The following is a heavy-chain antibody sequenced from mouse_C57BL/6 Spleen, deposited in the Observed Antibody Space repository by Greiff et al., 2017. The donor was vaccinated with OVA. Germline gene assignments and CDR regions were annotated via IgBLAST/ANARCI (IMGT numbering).Heavy chain of an antibody. D-gene: IGHD1-1*01. CDR3: ARDRDYGSSLLWYFDV. Sequence: EVQLVESEGGLVQPGSSMKLSCTASGFTFSDYYMAWVRQVPEKGLEWVANINYDGSSTYYLDSLKSRFIISRDNAKNILYLQMSSLKSEDTATYYCARDRDYGSSLLWYFDVWGTGTTVTVSS. CDR1: GFTFSDYY. V-gene: IGHV5-16*01. CDR2: INYDGSST. J-gene: IGHJ1*03.